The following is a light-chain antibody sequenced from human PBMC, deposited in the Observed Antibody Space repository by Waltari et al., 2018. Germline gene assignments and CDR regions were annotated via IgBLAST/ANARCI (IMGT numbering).Light chain of an antibody. Sequence: SCRASQSNSKYLAWYQQKPCQAPRLLIYHASSSADGIPERLSGSGSGTDCSLSIRRLEPEDCAVYYCQQYESLPVTFGQGTKVEIK. CDR1: QSNSKY. CDR2: HAS. V-gene: IGKV3-20*01. J-gene: IGKJ1*01. CDR3: QQYESLPVT.